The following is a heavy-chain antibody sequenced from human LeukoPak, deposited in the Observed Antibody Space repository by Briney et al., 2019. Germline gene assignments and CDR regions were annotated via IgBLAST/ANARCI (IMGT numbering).Heavy chain of an antibody. Sequence: PGGSLRLSCAASGFTFTGYAMSWVRQAPGKGLEWVSAISGSGHSTDYADSVKGRFTISRDNSKNTLYLQMNSLRAEDAAVYYCARVGRNYGDYVDWFDPWGQGTLVTVSS. CDR2: ISGSGHST. V-gene: IGHV3-23*01. J-gene: IGHJ5*02. CDR1: GFTFTGYA. CDR3: ARVGRNYGDYVDWFDP. D-gene: IGHD4-17*01.